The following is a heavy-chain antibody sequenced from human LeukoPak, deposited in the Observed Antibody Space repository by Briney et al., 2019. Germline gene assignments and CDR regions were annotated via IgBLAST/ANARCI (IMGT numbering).Heavy chain of an antibody. Sequence: SVKLSCKASGGTFSSYAISWVRQAPGQGLEWMGEIIPIFGTENYAQKFQGRVTITTDESTSTAYMELSSLRSEDTAVYYCASGYSSSWLWVNYWGQGTLVTVSS. V-gene: IGHV1-69*05. CDR3: ASGYSSSWLWVNY. D-gene: IGHD6-13*01. CDR2: IIPIFGTE. CDR1: GGTFSSYA. J-gene: IGHJ4*02.